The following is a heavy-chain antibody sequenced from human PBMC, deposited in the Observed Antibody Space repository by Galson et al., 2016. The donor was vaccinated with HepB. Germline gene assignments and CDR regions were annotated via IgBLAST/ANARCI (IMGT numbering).Heavy chain of an antibody. CDR1: GFTFSDYY. J-gene: IGHJ5*01. CDR2: ISGSGGST. D-gene: IGHD2-15*01. CDR3: AKDSVMGVAANRNWFDS. V-gene: IGHV3-23*01. Sequence: SLRLSCAASGFTFSDYYMSWIRQAPGKGPEWVSGISGSGGSTTYAKSVEGRFTMSRENSKNTMYLQMNSLRVEDTAVYYCAKDSVMGVAANRNWFDSWGQGTQVTVSS.